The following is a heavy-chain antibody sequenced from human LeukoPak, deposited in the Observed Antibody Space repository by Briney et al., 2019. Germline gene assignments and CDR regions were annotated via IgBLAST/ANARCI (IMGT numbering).Heavy chain of an antibody. D-gene: IGHD2-2*01. CDR2: ISAYNGNT. Sequence: ASVNVSCKASGYTFTIYGISWVRQAPGQGLEWMGWISAYNGNTNYAQKLQGRVTMTTDTSTSTAYMELRSLRSDDTAVYYCARAGYCSSTSCYGGYYMDVWGKGTTVTVSS. J-gene: IGHJ6*03. CDR1: GYTFTIYG. V-gene: IGHV1-18*01. CDR3: ARAGYCSSTSCYGGYYMDV.